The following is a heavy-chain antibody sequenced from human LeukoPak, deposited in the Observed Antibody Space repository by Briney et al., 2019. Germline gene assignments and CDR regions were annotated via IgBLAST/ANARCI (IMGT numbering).Heavy chain of an antibody. Sequence: SETLSLTCAVSGYSISSGYYWGWIRQPPGKGLGWSVSIFYSGSAYYNPSLKSRVTISLDTSKNQFSLKLRSVAATDTAVYYCASINWSRSYFDYWGQGTLVTVSS. J-gene: IGHJ4*02. CDR3: ASINWSRSYFDY. CDR2: IFYSGSA. D-gene: IGHD1-1*01. CDR1: GYSISSGYY. V-gene: IGHV4-38-2*01.